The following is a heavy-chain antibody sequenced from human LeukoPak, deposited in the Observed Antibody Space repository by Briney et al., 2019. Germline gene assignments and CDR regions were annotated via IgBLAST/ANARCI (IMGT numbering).Heavy chain of an antibody. CDR1: GYTFTAYY. Sequence: ASVKVSCKASGYTFTAYYMHWVRQAPGQGLEWMGWISPNSGGTNYAQKFQGRVTLTRDTSISTAYMELNSLRSDDTAVYYCATLVRGVNTFDYWGQGTLVTVSS. D-gene: IGHD3-10*01. J-gene: IGHJ4*02. CDR3: ATLVRGVNTFDY. CDR2: ISPNSGGT. V-gene: IGHV1-2*02.